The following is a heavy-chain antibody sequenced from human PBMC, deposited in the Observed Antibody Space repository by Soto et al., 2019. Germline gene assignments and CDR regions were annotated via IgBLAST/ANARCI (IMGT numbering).Heavy chain of an antibody. CDR2: IYWDNDK. D-gene: IGHD3-10*01. CDR1: GFSLSTTGVG. CDR3: ARSLWFGELH. J-gene: IGHJ4*02. Sequence: QITLKESGPTLVKPTQTLTLTCSFSGFSLSTTGVGVGWIRQSPGKALEWLAIIYWDNDKRYSPSSKSRVTITQDTSKNQVVLTVTNMDPVDTGTYYCARSLWFGELHWGQGALVTVSS. V-gene: IGHV2-5*02.